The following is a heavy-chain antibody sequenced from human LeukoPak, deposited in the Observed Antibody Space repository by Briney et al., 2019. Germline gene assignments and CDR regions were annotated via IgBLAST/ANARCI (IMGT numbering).Heavy chain of an antibody. CDR2: IYSGGTT. CDR1: GFTVSSNY. V-gene: IGHV3-66*01. D-gene: IGHD5-18*01. J-gene: IGHJ2*01. Sequence: PGGSLRLSCAASGFTVSSNYISWVRQAPGKGLQWVSVIYSGGTTYYADSVKGRFTISRDNSKNMVYLQMNSLRAEDTAVYYCAKGGLQTRNWYFALWGRGTLVTVSS. CDR3: AKGGLQTRNWYFAL.